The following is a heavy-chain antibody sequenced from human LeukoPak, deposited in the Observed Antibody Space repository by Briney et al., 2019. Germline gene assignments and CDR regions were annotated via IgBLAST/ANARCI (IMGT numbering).Heavy chain of an antibody. CDR2: ISSSGSTI. J-gene: IGHJ4*02. CDR3: AREVAARPFDY. CDR1: GFTFSSYE. D-gene: IGHD6-6*01. Sequence: GGSLRLSCAASGFTFSSYEMNWVRQAPGKGLEWVSYISSSGSTIYYADSVKGRFTISRDNAKNSLYLQMNSLRAEDTAVYYCAREVAARPFDYSGQGTLVTDSS. V-gene: IGHV3-48*03.